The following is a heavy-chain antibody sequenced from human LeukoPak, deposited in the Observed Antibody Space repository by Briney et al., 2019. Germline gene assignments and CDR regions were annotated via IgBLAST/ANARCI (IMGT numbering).Heavy chain of an antibody. CDR3: ARSHDHLWGNCPDY. J-gene: IGHJ4*02. D-gene: IGHD3-16*01. CDR2: IHHDGRI. CDR1: GGSIDSTNW. Sequence: SETLSLTCDVSGGSIDSTNWWNWVRQPPGKGLEWIGEIHHDGRINYNPSLKSRVTLSVDKSKNQFSLRLNSVTAADTAMYYCARSHDHLWGNCPDYWGQGTLVTVSS. V-gene: IGHV4/OR15-8*01.